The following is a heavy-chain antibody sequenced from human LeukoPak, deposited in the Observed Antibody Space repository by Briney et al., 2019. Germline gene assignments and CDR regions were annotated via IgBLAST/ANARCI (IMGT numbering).Heavy chain of an antibody. Sequence: RGSLRLSCAASGFTFRSYSMNRVRQAPGKELEWISYITSSSSSMYYADSVKGRFTISRDNAKNSLYLQMNSLRAEDTAVYYCARVSGSYGDSAYWGQGTLVTVSS. D-gene: IGHD1-26*01. CDR1: GFTFRSYS. V-gene: IGHV3-48*04. CDR3: ARVSGSYGDSAY. J-gene: IGHJ4*02. CDR2: ITSSSSSM.